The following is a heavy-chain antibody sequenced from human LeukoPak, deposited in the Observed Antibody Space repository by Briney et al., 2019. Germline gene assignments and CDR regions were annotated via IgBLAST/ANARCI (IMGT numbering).Heavy chain of an antibody. J-gene: IGHJ3*02. Sequence: SETLSLTCTVSGGSISSYYWGWIRQPPGKGLVWIGYIYYSGSTNYNPSLKSRVTISVDTSKNQFSLKLSSVTAADTAVYYCARESTRITIFGVVIPDAFDIWGQGTMVTVSS. CDR2: IYYSGST. D-gene: IGHD3-3*01. CDR1: GGSISSYY. V-gene: IGHV4-59*01. CDR3: ARESTRITIFGVVIPDAFDI.